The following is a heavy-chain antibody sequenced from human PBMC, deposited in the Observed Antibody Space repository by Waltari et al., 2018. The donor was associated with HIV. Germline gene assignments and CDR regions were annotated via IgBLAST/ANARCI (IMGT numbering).Heavy chain of an antibody. CDR2: INSEGSST. J-gene: IGHJ5*02. Sequence: EVQLVESGGGLVQPGGSLRLSCAASGFTFSSYWMHWVRQAPGKGLVVVSRINSEGSSTSDADSVKGRLTISRDNAKNTLYLQMNSLRAEDTAVYYCARVQGYSYAVNWFDPWGQGTLVTVSS. CDR3: ARVQGYSYAVNWFDP. V-gene: IGHV3-74*01. D-gene: IGHD5-18*01. CDR1: GFTFSSYW.